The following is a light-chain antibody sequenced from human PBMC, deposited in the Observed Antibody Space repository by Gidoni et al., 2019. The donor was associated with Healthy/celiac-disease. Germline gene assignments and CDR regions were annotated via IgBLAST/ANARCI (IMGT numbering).Light chain of an antibody. V-gene: IGKV2-28*01. CDR1: QSLLHGNGYNF. J-gene: IGKJ1*01. CDR3: MQALQTPWT. Sequence: DIVLTQSPLSLPVTPGEPASISCRSSQSLLHGNGYNFLDWYLQKPGQSPQLLIYWGSNRASGVPDRFSGSGSGTDFTLKISRVEAEEVGVYYCMQALQTPWTFXQXTKVEIK. CDR2: WGS.